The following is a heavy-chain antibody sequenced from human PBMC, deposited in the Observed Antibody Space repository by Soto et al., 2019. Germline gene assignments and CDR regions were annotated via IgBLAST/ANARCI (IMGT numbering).Heavy chain of an antibody. D-gene: IGHD3-22*01. J-gene: IGHJ4*02. Sequence: SETLSLTCAVYGGSFSGYYWSWIRQPPGKGLEWIGEINHSGSTNYNPSLKSRVTISVDTSKNQFSLKLSSVTAADTAVYYCARFYDSSGYYTYLFDYWGQGTLVTVSS. CDR2: INHSGST. V-gene: IGHV4-34*01. CDR1: GGSFSGYY. CDR3: ARFYDSSGYYTYLFDY.